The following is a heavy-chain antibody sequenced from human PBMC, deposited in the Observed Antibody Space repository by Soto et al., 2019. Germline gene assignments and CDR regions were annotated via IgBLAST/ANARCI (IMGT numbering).Heavy chain of an antibody. J-gene: IGHJ3*02. CDR3: AREGSRTFDI. CDR1: GFIFSSYW. V-gene: IGHV3-7*01. CDR2: IKQDGSQK. Sequence: GGSLRLSCEASGFIFSSYWLSWVRQAPGKGLEWVANIKQDGSQKDYVDSVKGRFTISRDNAKNSLYLQMNSLRAEDTAVYYCAREGSRTFDIWGQGTKVTVSS. D-gene: IGHD3-10*01.